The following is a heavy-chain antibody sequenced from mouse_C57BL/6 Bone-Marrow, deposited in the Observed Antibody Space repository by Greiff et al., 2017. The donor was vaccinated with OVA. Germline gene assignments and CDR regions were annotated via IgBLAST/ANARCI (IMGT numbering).Heavy chain of an antibody. J-gene: IGHJ3*01. Sequence: QVQLQQSGAELVRPGTSVKLSCKASGYTFTSYWMHWVKQRPGQGLEWIGVIDPSDSYPNYNQKFKGKATLTVDTSTSTAYMQLSSLTSEDSAVYYCARHPGAYWGQGTLVTVSA. CDR3: ARHPGAY. CDR2: IDPSDSYP. V-gene: IGHV1-59*01. CDR1: GYTFTSYW.